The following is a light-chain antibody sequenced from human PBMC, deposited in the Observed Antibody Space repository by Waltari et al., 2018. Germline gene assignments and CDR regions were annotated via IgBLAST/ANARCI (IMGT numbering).Light chain of an antibody. CDR1: QSLLHSNGYNY. J-gene: IGKJ2*01. Sequence: MVMTQSPLSLPVTPGEPASISCWSNQSLLHSNGYNYLDWYLQKPGQSPHLLIYLGSNRASGVPDRFSGSGSGTDFTLKISRLEAEDIGVFYCMQALQTPITFGQGTKLEI. CDR2: LGS. CDR3: MQALQTPIT. V-gene: IGKV2-28*01.